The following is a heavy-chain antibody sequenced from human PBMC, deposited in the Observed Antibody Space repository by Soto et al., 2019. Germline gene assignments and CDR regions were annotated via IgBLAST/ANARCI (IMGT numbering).Heavy chain of an antibody. D-gene: IGHD6-13*01. J-gene: IGHJ6*02. CDR1: GYTFTSYD. V-gene: IGHV1-8*01. CDR2: MNPNRGNT. Sequence: QVQLVQSGAEVKKPGASVKVSCKASGYTFTSYDINWVRQATGQGLGWMGWMNPNRGNTGYAQKFRGRVTMTRNTFISKAYMELSSLRAEDTAVYYCASKYSSSWYPKYDYYGMAVWGQGTTVTVAS. CDR3: ASKYSSSWYPKYDYYGMAV.